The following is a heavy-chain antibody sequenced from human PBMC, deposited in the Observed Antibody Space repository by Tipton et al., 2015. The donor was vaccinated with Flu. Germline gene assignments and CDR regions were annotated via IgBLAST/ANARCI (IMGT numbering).Heavy chain of an antibody. CDR2: IYYSGGT. CDR1: GGSISSSDYY. Sequence: TLSLTCTVSGGSISSSDYYWGWVRQPPGKGLEWIATIYYSGGTFYNPSLKSRVSISVDTSKHQFSLKLSSVTAADTAVYYCARDYGGHIYYWGQGTLVTVSS. D-gene: IGHD2-21*01. J-gene: IGHJ4*02. V-gene: IGHV4-39*07. CDR3: ARDYGGHIYY.